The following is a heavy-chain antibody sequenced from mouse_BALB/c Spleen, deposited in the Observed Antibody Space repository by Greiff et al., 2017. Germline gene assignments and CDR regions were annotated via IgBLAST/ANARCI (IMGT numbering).Heavy chain of an antibody. Sequence: LKQPGSELVRPGASVKLSCKASGYTFTSYWMHWVKQRHGQGLEWIGNIYPGSGSTNYDEKFKSKGTLTVDTSSSTAYMHLSSLTSEDSAVYYCTRSGYGNYDGFAYWGQGTLVTVSA. D-gene: IGHD2-10*02. CDR2: IYPGSGST. J-gene: IGHJ3*01. CDR1: GYTFTSYW. CDR3: TRSGYGNYDGFAY. V-gene: IGHV1S22*01.